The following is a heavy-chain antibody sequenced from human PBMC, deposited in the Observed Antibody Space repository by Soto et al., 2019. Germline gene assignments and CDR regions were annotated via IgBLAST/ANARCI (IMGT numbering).Heavy chain of an antibody. Sequence: SETLSLTCTVSGGSISSYYWIWIRQPPGKGLEWIGYIYYSGSTNYNPSLKSRVTISVDTSKNQFSLKLSSVTAADTAVYYCARHHDSWGQGTLVTVFS. CDR2: IYYSGST. V-gene: IGHV4-59*08. CDR3: ARHHDS. J-gene: IGHJ4*02. CDR1: GGSISSYY.